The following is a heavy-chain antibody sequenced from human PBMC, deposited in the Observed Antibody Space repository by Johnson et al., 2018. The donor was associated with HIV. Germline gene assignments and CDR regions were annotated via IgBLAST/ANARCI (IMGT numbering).Heavy chain of an antibody. CDR1: GFTFRDYY. V-gene: IGHV3-11*01. D-gene: IGHD3-22*01. CDR3: ARGFVRITMILVADAFDI. Sequence: QVQLVESGGGLIQPGGSLRLSCAASGFTFRDYYMSWIRQAPGKGLEWVSYISTSGSTIYYADSVKGRFTISRDNTKNSLYLQMNSLRAEDTALYYCARGFVRITMILVADAFDIWGQGTMVTVSP. J-gene: IGHJ3*02. CDR2: ISTSGSTI.